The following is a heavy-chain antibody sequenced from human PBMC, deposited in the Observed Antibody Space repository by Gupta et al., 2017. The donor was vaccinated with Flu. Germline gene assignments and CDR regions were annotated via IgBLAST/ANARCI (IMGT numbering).Heavy chain of an antibody. Sequence: QVQLVESGGGVVQPGGSLRLSCAASGFTFHKYGMHWVRKAPGKGLDWVALISHDGTREYYVDSVKGRFTVSRDNSKNTLYLQMNSLTVEDSAVYYCARVMVDETLTKAIDYWGQGILVTVSS. V-gene: IGHV3-30*01. CDR2: ISHDGTRE. CDR3: ARVMVDETLTKAIDY. D-gene: IGHD4-11*01. CDR1: GFTFHKYG. J-gene: IGHJ4*02.